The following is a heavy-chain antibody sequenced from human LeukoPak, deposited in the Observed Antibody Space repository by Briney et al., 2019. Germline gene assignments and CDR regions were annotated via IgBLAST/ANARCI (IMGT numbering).Heavy chain of an antibody. CDR3: ARDRTIYFDQ. D-gene: IGHD3-3*01. CDR2: IWYDGSNK. CDR1: GFNFRSYG. V-gene: IGHV3-33*01. Sequence: GGSLRLSCAASGFNFRSYGMHWVRQAPGKGLEWVVVIWYDGSNKYYADSVKGRFIISRDNSKNTLSLQMNSLRAEDTAVYYCARDRTIYFDQWGQGILVTVSS. J-gene: IGHJ4*02.